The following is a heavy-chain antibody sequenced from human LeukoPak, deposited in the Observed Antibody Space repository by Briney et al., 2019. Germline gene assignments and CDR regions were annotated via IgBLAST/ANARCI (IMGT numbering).Heavy chain of an antibody. CDR1: GYSFNNYW. V-gene: IGHV5-51*01. Sequence: GESLKISCKGSGYSFNNYWIGWVRQMPGKGLEWMGIIYPDDSESRYSPSFQGQVTISVDKSISTAYLQWSSLKASDTAMYYCARREVYSGDYYHNFDYWGQGTLVIVSS. CDR2: IYPDDSES. CDR3: ARREVYSGDYYHNFDY. D-gene: IGHD1-26*01. J-gene: IGHJ4*02.